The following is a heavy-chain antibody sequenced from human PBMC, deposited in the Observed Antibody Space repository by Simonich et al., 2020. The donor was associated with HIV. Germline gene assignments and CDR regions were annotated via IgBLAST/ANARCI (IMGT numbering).Heavy chain of an antibody. Sequence: QVQLQESGPGLVKPSETLSLTCTVSNGSISNYYWSWIRQPPGKGLEWIWYIYYGGNTTYNSPLQSRVTMSLDTSKTQFSLKLGSVTAADTAVYYCARGYSTSWYWFDPWGQGTLVTVSS. V-gene: IGHV4-59*12. CDR3: ARGYSTSWYWFDP. CDR1: NGSISNYY. J-gene: IGHJ5*02. CDR2: IYYGGNT. D-gene: IGHD6-13*01.